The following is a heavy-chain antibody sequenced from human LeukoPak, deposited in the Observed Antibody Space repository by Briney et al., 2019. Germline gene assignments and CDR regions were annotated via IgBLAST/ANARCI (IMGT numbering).Heavy chain of an antibody. Sequence: SETLSLTCTVSGGSIGSYYWSWIRQPPVKGLEWIGYIYYSGSTNYNPSLKSRVTISVDTSKNQFSLKLGSVTAADTAVYYCARQDSSGNYFDYWGQGTLVTVSS. D-gene: IGHD3-22*01. CDR2: IYYSGST. CDR1: GGSIGSYY. CDR3: ARQDSSGNYFDY. V-gene: IGHV4-59*08. J-gene: IGHJ4*02.